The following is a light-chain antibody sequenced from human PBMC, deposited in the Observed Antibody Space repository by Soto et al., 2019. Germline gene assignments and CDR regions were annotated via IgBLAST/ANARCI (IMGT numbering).Light chain of an antibody. CDR2: DAS. Sequence: DIQMTQSPSSVSASVGDTVTITCRASHYIDRWLAWYQQKPGKAPKLLIYDASRLRSGVPSTFSGRGSGTDFTLTITDLQAEDFATYYCQQAYSLPITFGQGTRLEIK. CDR3: QQAYSLPIT. J-gene: IGKJ5*01. CDR1: HYIDRW. V-gene: IGKV1-12*01.